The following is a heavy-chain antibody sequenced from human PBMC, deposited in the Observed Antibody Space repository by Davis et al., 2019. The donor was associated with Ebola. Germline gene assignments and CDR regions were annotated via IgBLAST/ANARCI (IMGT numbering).Heavy chain of an antibody. CDR1: GGSISSSGYY. D-gene: IGHD3-10*01. CDR3: ARGVRGVIGY. J-gene: IGHJ4*02. CDR2: INHSGST. V-gene: IGHV4-39*07. Sequence: SETLSLTCTVSGGSISSSGYYWSWIRQPPGKGLEWIGEINHSGSTNYNPSLKSRVTISVDKSKNQFSLKLSSVTAADPAVYYCARGVRGVIGYWGQGTLVTVSS.